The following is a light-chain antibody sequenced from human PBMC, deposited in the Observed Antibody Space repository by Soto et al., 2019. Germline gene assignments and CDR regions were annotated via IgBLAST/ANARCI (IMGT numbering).Light chain of an antibody. V-gene: IGKV1-39*01. CDR3: QQSFSSPKWT. CDR1: QNISRY. CDR2: AAS. Sequence: DIRLTQSPSSLSASVGDRVTISCRASQNISRYLHWYQQKPGKAPKLLIYAASTLQSGVPSRFSGSGSGAEFTLTISSLQPEDIAIYYCQQSFSSPKWTFGQGTKVEIK. J-gene: IGKJ1*01.